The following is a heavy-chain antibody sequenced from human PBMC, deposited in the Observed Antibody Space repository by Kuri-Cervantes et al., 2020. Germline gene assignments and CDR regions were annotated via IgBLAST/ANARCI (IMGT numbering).Heavy chain of an antibody. CDR3: AHSHVLRRYFDY. D-gene: IGHD3-10*01. CDR1: GFSLSTSGVG. Sequence: SGPTLVKPTQTLTLTCTFSGFSLSTSGVGVGWIRQPPGKALEWLALIYWDDDKRYGPSLKSRLTITKGTSKNQVVLTMTNMDPVDTATYYCAHSHVLRRYFDYWGQGTLVTVSS. J-gene: IGHJ4*02. CDR2: IYWDDDK. V-gene: IGHV2-5*05.